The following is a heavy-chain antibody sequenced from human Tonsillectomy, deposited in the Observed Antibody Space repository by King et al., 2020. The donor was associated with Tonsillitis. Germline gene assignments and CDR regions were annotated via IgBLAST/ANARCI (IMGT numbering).Heavy chain of an antibody. V-gene: IGHV1-69*01. Sequence: VQLVESGAEVKKPGSSVNVSCTASGGTFNKYVLSWVRQAPGQGLEWIGGTIPFFGTTRYAQNFQGRVTIVAADSTNTAYMQLTSLTSEDTAVYFCARGFCGGGMCFSLEVLFDSWGQGTLVTVSS. CDR1: GGTFNKYV. CDR2: TIPFFGTT. CDR3: ARGFCGGGMCFSLEVLFDS. J-gene: IGHJ4*02. D-gene: IGHD2-15*01.